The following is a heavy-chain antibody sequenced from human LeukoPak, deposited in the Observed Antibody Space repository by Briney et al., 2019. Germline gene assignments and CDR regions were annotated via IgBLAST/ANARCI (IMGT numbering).Heavy chain of an antibody. V-gene: IGHV4-38-2*02. CDR3: ARGVRVFWDYYYYMDV. D-gene: IGHD3-10*01. Sequence: PSETLSLTCTVSGYSISSGYYWGWIRQPPGKGLEWIGSIYHSGSTYYNPSLKSRVTISVDTSKNQFSLKLSSVTAADTAVYYCARGVRVFWDYYYYMDVWGKGTTVTVSS. CDR1: GYSISSGYY. CDR2: IYHSGST. J-gene: IGHJ6*03.